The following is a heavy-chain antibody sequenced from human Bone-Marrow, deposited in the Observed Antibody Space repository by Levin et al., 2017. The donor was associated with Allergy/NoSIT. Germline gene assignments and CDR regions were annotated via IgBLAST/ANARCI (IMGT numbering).Heavy chain of an antibody. D-gene: IGHD3-10*01. CDR3: ARKYYYGLGSDDVIPDAFDV. CDR1: GYSFTKYW. J-gene: IGHJ3*01. V-gene: IGHV5-51*01. CDR2: IAPSDSEI. Sequence: GESLKISCRGSGYSFTKYWIAWVRQMPGKGLEWMGIIAPSDSEIRYSPSLQGQVTMSVDKSINTAYLQWSSLKASDTAIYYCARKYYYGLGSDDVIPDAFDVWGQGTMVTVTS.